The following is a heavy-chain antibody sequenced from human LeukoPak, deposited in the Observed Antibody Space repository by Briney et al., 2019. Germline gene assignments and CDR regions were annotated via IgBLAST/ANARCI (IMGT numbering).Heavy chain of an antibody. D-gene: IGHD6-13*01. J-gene: IGHJ3*02. CDR1: GGSISSGSYY. Sequence: SQTLSLTCTVSGGSISSGSYYWSWIRQPAGKGLEWIGRIYTSGSTNYNPSLKSRVTISVDTSKNQFSLKLSSVTAADTAVYYCARDADHSSSWTDAFDIWGQGTMVTVSS. CDR3: ARDADHSSSWTDAFDI. CDR2: IYTSGST. V-gene: IGHV4-61*02.